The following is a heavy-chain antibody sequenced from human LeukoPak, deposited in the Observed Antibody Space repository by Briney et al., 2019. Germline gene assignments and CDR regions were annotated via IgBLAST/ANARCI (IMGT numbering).Heavy chain of an antibody. CDR2: ISAYNGNT. Sequence: ASVKVSCKASGYTFTNFGISWVRQAPGQGLEWMGWISAYNGNTNYAQRLQGRVTMTTDTSTSTAYMELRSLRSDDTAVYYCASDKYGDLDYWGQGTLVTVSS. D-gene: IGHD4-17*01. CDR3: ASDKYGDLDY. V-gene: IGHV1-18*01. J-gene: IGHJ4*02. CDR1: GYTFTNFG.